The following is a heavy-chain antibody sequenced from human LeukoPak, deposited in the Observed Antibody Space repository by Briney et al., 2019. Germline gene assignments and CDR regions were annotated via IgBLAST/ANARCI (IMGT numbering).Heavy chain of an antibody. D-gene: IGHD6-19*01. CDR3: ARHAWSSSESFDY. V-gene: IGHV4-59*08. CDR2: IYYSGST. CDR1: GGSISSYY. J-gene: IGHJ4*02. Sequence: SETLSLTCTVSGGSISSYYWSWIRQPPGKGLEWIGYIYYSGSTNYNPSLKSRVTISVDTSKNQFSLKLSSVTAADTAVYYCARHAWSSSESFDYWGQGTLVTVSS.